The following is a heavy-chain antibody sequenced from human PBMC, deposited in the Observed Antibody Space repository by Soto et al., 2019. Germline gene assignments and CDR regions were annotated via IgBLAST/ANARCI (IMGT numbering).Heavy chain of an antibody. CDR3: ARKDIQLSLGFDY. CDR2: IYYSGST. V-gene: IGHV4-61*01. D-gene: IGHD5-18*01. CDR1: GGSVSSGSYY. Sequence: QVQLQESGPGLVKPSETLSLTCTVSGGSVSSGSYYWSWIRQPPGKGLEWIGYIYYSGSTNYNPSLKSRVTISVDTSKNQFSLKLSSVTAADTAVYYCARKDIQLSLGFDYWGQGTLVTVSS. J-gene: IGHJ4*02.